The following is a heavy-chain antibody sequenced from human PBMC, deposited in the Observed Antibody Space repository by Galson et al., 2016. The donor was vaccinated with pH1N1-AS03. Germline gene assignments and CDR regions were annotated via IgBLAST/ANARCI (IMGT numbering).Heavy chain of an antibody. CDR3: ARGAREGYNFHTRGGYFDY. J-gene: IGHJ4*02. D-gene: IGHD5-24*01. V-gene: IGHV4-59*01. CDR2: VYHSGTT. CDR1: GDSMSGYY. Sequence: ETLSLTCTVSGDSMSGYYWTWIRQPPGKGLEWIGFVYHSGTTNYNPSLKSRVTISIDTSRTQFSLRLTSVTAADTAVYYCARGAREGYNFHTRGGYFDYWGLGRLATVSS.